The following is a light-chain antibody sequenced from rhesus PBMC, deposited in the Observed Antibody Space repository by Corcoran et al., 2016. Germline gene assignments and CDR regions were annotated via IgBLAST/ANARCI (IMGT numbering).Light chain of an antibody. Sequence: DIQMTQSPSSLSASVGDRVTITCRARQTVNNYLSWYQQKPGKAPKPLIYYASRLETGVPTRFSGSGSGTDYILTLSSLQPDDLATYYCHQYNNPPLTFGGGTKVEFK. V-gene: IGKV1-66*01. J-gene: IGKJ4*01. CDR1: QTVNNY. CDR3: HQYNNPPLT. CDR2: YAS.